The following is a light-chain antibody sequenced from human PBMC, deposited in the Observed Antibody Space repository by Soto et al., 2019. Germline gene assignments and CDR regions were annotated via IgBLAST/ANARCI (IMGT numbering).Light chain of an antibody. V-gene: IGLV2-8*01. Sequence: QSVLTQPPSASGSLGQSVTISCTGTSSDVGGYNYVSWYQQHPGKAPKFMIYEVSKRPSGVPDRFSGPKSGNTASLTVSGLQAEDEADYYCSSYAGSNFVVFGGGTNLTVL. CDR1: SSDVGGYNY. CDR3: SSYAGSNFVV. CDR2: EVS. J-gene: IGLJ2*01.